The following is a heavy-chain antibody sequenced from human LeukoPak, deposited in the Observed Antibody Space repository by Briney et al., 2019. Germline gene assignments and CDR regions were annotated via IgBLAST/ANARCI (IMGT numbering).Heavy chain of an antibody. CDR3: ARMGYCSGGSCYPGWFDP. J-gene: IGHJ5*02. Sequence: SETLSLTCTVSGGSISSSSYYWGWIRQPPGKGLEWIGSVYYSGSTNYNPSLKSRVTISVDTSENQFSLKLSSVTAADTAVYYCARMGYCSGGSCYPGWFDPWGQGTLVTVSS. CDR1: GGSISSSSYY. V-gene: IGHV4-39*07. CDR2: VYYSGST. D-gene: IGHD2-15*01.